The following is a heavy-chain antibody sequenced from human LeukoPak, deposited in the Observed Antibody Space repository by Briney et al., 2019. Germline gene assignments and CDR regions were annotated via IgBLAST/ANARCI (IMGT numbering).Heavy chain of an antibody. J-gene: IGHJ5*02. Sequence: ASVKVSCKASGYTFTSYGISWVRQAPGQGLEWMGWISAYNGNTNYAQKLQGRVTMTTDTSTSTAYMELRSLRSDDTAVYYCARVFYDSSGYYYGWFDPWGQGTLVTVSS. CDR2: ISAYNGNT. D-gene: IGHD3-22*01. CDR1: GYTFTSYG. CDR3: ARVFYDSSGYYYGWFDP. V-gene: IGHV1-18*01.